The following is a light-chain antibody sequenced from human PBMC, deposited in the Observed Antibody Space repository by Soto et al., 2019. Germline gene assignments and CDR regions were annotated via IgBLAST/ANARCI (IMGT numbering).Light chain of an antibody. CDR1: KNDVGFYDF. J-gene: IGLJ1*01. CDR3: CSYAGTFYV. CDR2: EVV. Sequence: QSALTQPPSASGSPGQSVTISCTGTKNDVGFYDFVSWYQHHPGKAPRLIIYEVVQRPSGVPDRFSGSKSGNTASLTVSGLQAADEADYYCCSYAGTFYVFGTGTKVTVL. V-gene: IGLV2-8*01.